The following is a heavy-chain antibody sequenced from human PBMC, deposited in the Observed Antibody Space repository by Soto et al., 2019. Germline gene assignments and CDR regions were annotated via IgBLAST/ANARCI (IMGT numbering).Heavy chain of an antibody. D-gene: IGHD3-3*01. Sequence: EVQLVESGGGLVKPGGSLGLSCAASGFTFSSYSMNWVRQAPGKGLEWVSSISSSTSYIYYADSVKGRFTISRDNAKNSLYLQMNSLRAEDTAVYYCARYYDFWSGYYTGYYYYMDVWGKGTTVTVSS. CDR3: ARYYDFWSGYYTGYYYYMDV. J-gene: IGHJ6*03. CDR1: GFTFSSYS. V-gene: IGHV3-21*01. CDR2: ISSSTSYI.